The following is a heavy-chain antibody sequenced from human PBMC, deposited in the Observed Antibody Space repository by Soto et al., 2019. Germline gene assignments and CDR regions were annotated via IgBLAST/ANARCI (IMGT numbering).Heavy chain of an antibody. V-gene: IGHV3-21*01. Sequence: GGSLRLSCAASGFTFSSYSMNWVRQAPGKGLEWVSSISGSSSYIYYADSVKGRFTISRDNAKNSLYLQMNSLRAEDTAVYYCAREVVAVAGRRLTRGYYYMDVWGKGTTVTVSS. CDR3: AREVVAVAGRRLTRGYYYMDV. D-gene: IGHD6-19*01. CDR1: GFTFSSYS. J-gene: IGHJ6*03. CDR2: ISGSSSYI.